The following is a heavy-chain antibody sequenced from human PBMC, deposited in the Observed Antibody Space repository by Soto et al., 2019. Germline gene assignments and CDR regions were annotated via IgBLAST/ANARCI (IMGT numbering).Heavy chain of an antibody. CDR3: TRPPSSSSGYYGMDV. D-gene: IGHD6-6*01. CDR1: GGTFSSYT. J-gene: IGHJ6*02. CDR2: IIPILGIA. Sequence: ASVKVSCKASGGTFSSYTISWVRQAPGQGLEWMGRIIPILGIANYAQKFQGRVTITADKSTSTAYMELSSLRTEDTAVYYCTRPPSSSSGYYGMDVWGQGTTVTVSS. V-gene: IGHV1-69*02.